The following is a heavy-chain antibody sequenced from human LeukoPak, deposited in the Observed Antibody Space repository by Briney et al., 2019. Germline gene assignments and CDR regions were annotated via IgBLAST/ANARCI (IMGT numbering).Heavy chain of an antibody. J-gene: IGHJ4*02. CDR3: ARGPRVRYCSSTSCFLDPFDY. CDR1: GFTFSSYW. Sequence: GGSLRPSCAASGFTFSSYWMHWVRQAPGKGLVWVSRINSDGSSTSYGDSVKGRFTISRDNAKNTLYLQMNSLRAEDTAVYYCARGPRVRYCSSTSCFLDPFDYWGQGTLVTVSS. CDR2: INSDGSST. V-gene: IGHV3-74*01. D-gene: IGHD2-2*01.